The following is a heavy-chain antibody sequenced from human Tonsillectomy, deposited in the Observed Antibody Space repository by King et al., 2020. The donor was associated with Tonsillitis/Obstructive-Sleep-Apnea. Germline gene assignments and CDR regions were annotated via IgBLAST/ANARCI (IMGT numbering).Heavy chain of an antibody. J-gene: IGHJ6*03. CDR1: GFTFTSSA. Sequence: QLVQSGPEVKKPGPSVKVSCKASGFTFTSSAVQWVRQARGQRLEWIGWIVVGSGNTNYAQKFQERVTITRDMSTSTAYMELSSLRSEDTAVYYCAADPTSNYYYSYYMDVWGKGPRSPSP. CDR2: IVVGSGNT. CDR3: AADPTSNYYYSYYMDV. V-gene: IGHV1-58*01.